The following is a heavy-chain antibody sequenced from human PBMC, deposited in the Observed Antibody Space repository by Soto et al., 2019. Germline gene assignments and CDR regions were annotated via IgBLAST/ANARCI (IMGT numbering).Heavy chain of an antibody. J-gene: IGHJ3*02. V-gene: IGHV2-5*01. CDR3: AHRRYYYGSGSDDAFDI. Sequence: QITLKESGPTLVKPTQTLTLTCTFSGFSLSTSGVGVGWIRQPPGKALEWLALIYWNDDKRYSPSLKSRLTITKNTSKTQVVLTMTNMDPVDTATYYCAHRRYYYGSGSDDAFDIWGQGTMVTVSS. D-gene: IGHD3-10*01. CDR1: GFSLSTSGVG. CDR2: IYWNDDK.